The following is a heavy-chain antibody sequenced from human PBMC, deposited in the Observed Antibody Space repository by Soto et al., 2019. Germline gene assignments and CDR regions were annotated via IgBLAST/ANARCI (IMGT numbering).Heavy chain of an antibody. J-gene: IGHJ4*02. CDR3: TTSGFWIFGVVIHAH. CDR2: IKSKTDGGTT. CDR1: GFTFSNAW. D-gene: IGHD3-3*01. V-gene: IGHV3-15*01. Sequence: PGGSLRLSCAASGFTFSNAWMSWVRQAPGKGLEWVGRIKSKTDGGTTDYAAPVKGRFTISRDDSKNTLYLQMNSLKTEDTAVYYCTTSGFWIFGVVIHAHWGQGTLVTVSS.